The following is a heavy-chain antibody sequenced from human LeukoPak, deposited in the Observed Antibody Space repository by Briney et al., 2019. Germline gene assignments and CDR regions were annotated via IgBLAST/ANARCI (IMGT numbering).Heavy chain of an antibody. D-gene: IGHD3-3*01. V-gene: IGHV4-61*02. Sequence: PSETLSLTCTVSGGSISSGSYYWSWIRQPAGKGLEWIGRIYTSGSTNYNPSLKSRVTISVDTSKNQCTLKLSSVNAADTAVYYCAREPPTHYDFWSGYYTGAFDIWGQGTMVTVSS. J-gene: IGHJ3*02. CDR2: IYTSGST. CDR1: GGSISSGSYY. CDR3: AREPPTHYDFWSGYYTGAFDI.